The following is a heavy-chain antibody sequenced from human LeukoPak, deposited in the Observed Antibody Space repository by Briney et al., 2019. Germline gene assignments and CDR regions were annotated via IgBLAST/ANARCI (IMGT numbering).Heavy chain of an antibody. CDR1: GGSISSYY. D-gene: IGHD2/OR15-2a*01. CDR2: IYYSGST. V-gene: IGHV4-59*01. CDR3: AGSFRPYNWFDP. J-gene: IGHJ5*02. Sequence: SETLSLTCTVSGGSISSYYWSWIRQPPGKGLEWIGYIYYSGSTNYNPSLKSRVTISVDTSKNQFSLKLSSVTAADTAVYYCAGSFRPYNWFDPWGQGTLVTVFS.